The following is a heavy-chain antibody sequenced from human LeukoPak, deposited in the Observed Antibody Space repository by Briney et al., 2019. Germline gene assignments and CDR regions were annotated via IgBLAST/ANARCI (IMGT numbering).Heavy chain of an antibody. J-gene: IGHJ4*02. CDR2: IYYSGST. CDR3: AREDYYGWGSYYW. CDR1: GGSISSYY. V-gene: IGHV4-59*01. Sequence: PSETLSLTCTVSGGSISSYYWSWIRQPPGKGLEWIGYIYYSGSTNYNPSLKSRVTISVDTSKNQFSLKLSSVTAADTAVYYCAREDYYGWGSYYWWGQGTLVTVSS. D-gene: IGHD3-10*01.